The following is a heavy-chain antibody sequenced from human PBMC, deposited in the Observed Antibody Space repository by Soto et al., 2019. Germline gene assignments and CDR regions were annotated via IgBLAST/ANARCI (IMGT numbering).Heavy chain of an antibody. CDR3: VRKVLGSTTLAISWYVEL. V-gene: IGHV3-23*01. CDR1: GFTFINYA. Sequence: EVQLLESGGVLVQPGGSLRLSCEGSGFTFINYAMNWVRQARGKGLEWVSAISGGGASTLDGDSVKGRFTIAKDTSKNLVAPHISSLGVDEPAVYYCVRKVLGSTTLAISWYVELGGRGNLVTVSS. D-gene: IGHD3-10*01. J-gene: IGHJ2*01. CDR2: ISGGGAST.